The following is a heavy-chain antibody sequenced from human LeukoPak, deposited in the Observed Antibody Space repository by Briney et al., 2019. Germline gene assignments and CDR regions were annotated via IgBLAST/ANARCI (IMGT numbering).Heavy chain of an antibody. CDR2: INHSGST. Sequence: PSETLSLTCAVYGGSFSGYYWSWIRQPPGKGLEWIGEINHSGSTNYNPSLKSRVTISVDTSKNQFSLKLSSVTAADTAVYYCARGWYNWNYAPNFDYWGQGTLVTVSS. J-gene: IGHJ4*02. V-gene: IGHV4-34*01. CDR1: GGSFSGYY. CDR3: ARGWYNWNYAPNFDY. D-gene: IGHD1-7*01.